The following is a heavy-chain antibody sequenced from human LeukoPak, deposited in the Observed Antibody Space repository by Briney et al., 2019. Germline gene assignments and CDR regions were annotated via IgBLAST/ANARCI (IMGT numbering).Heavy chain of an antibody. D-gene: IGHD6-13*01. CDR1: GFRFGGYS. CDR3: ARIRGSTLPISYMDV. Sequence: GSLRLSCTASGFRFGGYSIHWVRRAPGKGLEWLSYISVSGTIHADSVMGRVTVSRDNAKNSLYLQMNSLRAEDTVVYYCARIRGSTLPISYMDVWGKGTTVTVSS. J-gene: IGHJ6*03. V-gene: IGHV3-69-1*01. CDR2: ISVSGTI.